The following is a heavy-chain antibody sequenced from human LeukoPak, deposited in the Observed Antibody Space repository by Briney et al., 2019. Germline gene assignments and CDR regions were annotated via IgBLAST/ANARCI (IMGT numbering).Heavy chain of an antibody. Sequence: PGGSLRLSCAASGFSVGSKYMSWVRQAPGKGLEWVSVLYTAGDTYYADSVKGRFTISRDNSKNTLSLQMNSLRPDDTALDYCAGGQMFTSGGFESWGQGALVTVSS. D-gene: IGHD6-19*01. CDR3: AGGQMFTSGGFES. J-gene: IGHJ4*02. CDR2: LYTAGDT. CDR1: GFSVGSKY. V-gene: IGHV3-53*01.